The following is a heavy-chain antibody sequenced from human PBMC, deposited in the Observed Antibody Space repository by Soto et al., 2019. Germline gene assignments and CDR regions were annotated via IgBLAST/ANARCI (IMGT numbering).Heavy chain of an antibody. CDR1: GGSFSGYY. CDR3: ARGMTTVTTIDY. V-gene: IGHV4-34*01. CDR2: INHSGST. J-gene: IGHJ4*02. D-gene: IGHD4-4*01. Sequence: SETLSPTCAVYGGSFSGYYWSWIRQPPGKGLEWIGEINHSGSTNYNPSLKSRVTILVDTSKNQFSLKLSSVTAADTAVYYCARGMTTVTTIDYWGQGTLVTVSS.